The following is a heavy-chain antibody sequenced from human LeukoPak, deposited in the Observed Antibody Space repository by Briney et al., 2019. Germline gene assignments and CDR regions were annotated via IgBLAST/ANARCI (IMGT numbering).Heavy chain of an antibody. CDR3: ARVSITGTTFGSVWFDP. CDR1: GGSISSSIYY. CDR2: IYYSGST. Sequence: PSETLSLTCTVSGGSISSSIYYWGWIRQPPGKGLEWIGYIYYSGSTNYNPSLKSRVTISVDTSKNQFSLKLSSVTAADTAVYYCARVSITGTTFGSVWFDPWGQGTLVTVSS. V-gene: IGHV4-61*05. D-gene: IGHD1-7*01. J-gene: IGHJ5*02.